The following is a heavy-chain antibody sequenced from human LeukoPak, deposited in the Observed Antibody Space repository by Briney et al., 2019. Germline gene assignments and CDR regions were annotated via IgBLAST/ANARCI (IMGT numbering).Heavy chain of an antibody. CDR3: ARGSYGDYYYGMDV. J-gene: IGHJ6*02. CDR1: GFTFSSYW. V-gene: IGHV3-53*04. D-gene: IGHD3-10*01. CDR2: IYSGGST. Sequence: GGSLRLSCAVSGFTFSSYWMSWVRQAPGKGLEWVSVIYSGGSTYYADSVKGRFTISRHNSKNTLYLQMNSLRAEDTAVYYCARGSYGDYYYGMDVWGQGATVTVSS.